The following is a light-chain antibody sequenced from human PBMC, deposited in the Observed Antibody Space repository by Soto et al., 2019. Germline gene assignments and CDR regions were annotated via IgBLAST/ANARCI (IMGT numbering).Light chain of an antibody. J-gene: IGKJ3*01. CDR3: QQFNDYPRT. V-gene: IGKV1-9*01. CDR2: AAS. CDR1: QGISSS. Sequence: DIQLTQSPSFLSASVGDRVTITCRASQGISSSLAWYQQKPGKAPKLLIYAASTLQSGGPSRFSGSGSGTEFTLSISSLQSEDFATYFCQQFNDYPRTFGPGTKVDIK.